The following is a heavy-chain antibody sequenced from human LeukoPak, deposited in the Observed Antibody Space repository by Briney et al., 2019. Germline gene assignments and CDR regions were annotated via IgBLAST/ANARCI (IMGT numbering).Heavy chain of an antibody. J-gene: IGHJ5*02. Sequence: GGSLRLSCVASGFTFSIYATSWVRQAPGKGLEWVSYISSSGSTIYYADSVKGRFTISRDNAKNSLYLQMNSLRAEDTAVYYCAREEVTAGPYNWFDPWGQGTLVTVSS. V-gene: IGHV3-11*01. CDR1: GFTFSIYA. CDR3: AREEVTAGPYNWFDP. CDR2: ISSSGSTI. D-gene: IGHD1-1*01.